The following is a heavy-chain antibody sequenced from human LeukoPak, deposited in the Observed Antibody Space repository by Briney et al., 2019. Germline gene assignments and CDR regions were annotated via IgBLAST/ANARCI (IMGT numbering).Heavy chain of an antibody. D-gene: IGHD3-22*01. CDR1: GYTFTSYY. J-gene: IGHJ6*02. V-gene: IGHV1-46*01. CDR3: ARDGDYYDIYYYGMDV. CDR2: INPSGGST. Sequence: ASVKVSRKASGYTFTSYYMHWVRQAPGQGLEWMGIINPSGGSTSYAQKFQGRVTMTRDTSTSTVYMELSSLRSEDTAVYYCARDGDYYDIYYYGMDVWGQGTTVTVSS.